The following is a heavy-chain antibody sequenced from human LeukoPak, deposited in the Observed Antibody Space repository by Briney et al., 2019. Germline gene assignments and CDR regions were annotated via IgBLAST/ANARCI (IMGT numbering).Heavy chain of an antibody. D-gene: IGHD2-2*01. CDR2: INPSGGRT. J-gene: IGHJ4*02. Sequence: ASVKVSCKASGYTFTSYYMHWVRQAPGQGLEWMGIINPSGGRTSYAQKFQGRVTMTRDTSTSTVYMELSSLRAEDTAVYYCARELECSSSSCYAPDFDYWGQGTLVTVSS. CDR3: ARELECSSSSCYAPDFDY. V-gene: IGHV1-46*01. CDR1: GYTFTSYY.